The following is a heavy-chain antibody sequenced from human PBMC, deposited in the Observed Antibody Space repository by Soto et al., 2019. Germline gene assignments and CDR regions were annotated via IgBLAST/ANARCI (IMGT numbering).Heavy chain of an antibody. CDR2: ISKRGDGT. CDR1: GFTFSSFA. J-gene: IGHJ4*02. V-gene: IGHV3-23*01. D-gene: IGHD3-10*01. CDR3: AKMAYFGDPPGGDS. Sequence: VQLLESGGALVQPGGSMRLSCAASGFTFSSFAMAWARQAPGEGLEWFSCISKRGDGTFFEDSVKGRFTISRENSKNTLYLQMNSLGADDTTVYHCAKMAYFGDPPGGDSWGQGTLVTVSS.